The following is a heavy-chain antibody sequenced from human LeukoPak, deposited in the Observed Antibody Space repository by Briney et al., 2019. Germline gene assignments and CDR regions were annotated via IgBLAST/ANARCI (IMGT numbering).Heavy chain of an antibody. J-gene: IGHJ4*02. Sequence: SVKVSCKASGGTFSSYAISWVRQAPGQGLEWMGGIIPIFGTANYAQKFQGRVTITADESTSTAYMELSSLRSEDTAVYYCARAAVAYSGSYLVDYWGQGTLVTVSS. CDR1: GGTFSSYA. D-gene: IGHD1-26*01. V-gene: IGHV1-69*13. CDR2: IIPIFGTA. CDR3: ARAAVAYSGSYLVDY.